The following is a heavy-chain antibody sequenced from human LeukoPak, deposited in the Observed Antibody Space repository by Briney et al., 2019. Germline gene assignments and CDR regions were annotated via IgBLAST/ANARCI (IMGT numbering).Heavy chain of an antibody. J-gene: IGHJ3*02. D-gene: IGHD4-23*01. CDR3: ARPTYGGNPIDDAFDI. CDR1: GGTFPTYI. V-gene: IGHV1-69*02. Sequence: RASVKVSCKASGGTFPTYIINWVRQAPGQGLEWMGRIIPILGIVNYAQKFQGRVTITADKSTSTAYMELSSPRSDDTAVYYCARPTYGGNPIDDAFDIWGQGTMVTVSS. CDR2: IIPILGIV.